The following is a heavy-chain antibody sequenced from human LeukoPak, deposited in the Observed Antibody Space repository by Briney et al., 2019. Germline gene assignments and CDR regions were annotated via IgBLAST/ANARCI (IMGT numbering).Heavy chain of an antibody. J-gene: IGHJ4*02. V-gene: IGHV3-21*01. D-gene: IGHD6-19*01. CDR2: ISSSSYI. Sequence: EPGGSLRLSCAASGFTFSSYSLNWVRQAPGKGLEWVSSISSSSYIYYADSVKGRFTISKDNAKNSLYLQMNSLRAEDTAVCYCARESPSGTEEDYWGQGTLVTVSS. CDR1: GFTFSSYS. CDR3: ARESPSGTEEDY.